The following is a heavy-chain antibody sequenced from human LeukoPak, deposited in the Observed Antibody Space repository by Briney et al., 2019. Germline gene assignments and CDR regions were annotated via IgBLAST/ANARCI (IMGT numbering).Heavy chain of an antibody. V-gene: IGHV3-7*01. CDR3: ARTLRWGLNAIDY. J-gene: IGHJ4*02. Sequence: PGGSLRLSCAASGFTFSSCWMSWVRQAPGKGLEWVANIKQDGSEKYYVDSVKGRFTISRDNAKNSLYLQMNSLRAEDTAVYYCARTLRWGLNAIDYWGQGTLVTVSS. D-gene: IGHD5-24*01. CDR2: IKQDGSEK. CDR1: GFTFSSCW.